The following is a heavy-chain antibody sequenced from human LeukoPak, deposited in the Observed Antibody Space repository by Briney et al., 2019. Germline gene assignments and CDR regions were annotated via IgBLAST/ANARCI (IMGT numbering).Heavy chain of an antibody. V-gene: IGHV4-39*01. D-gene: IGHD5-24*01. CDR2: IYYSGST. CDR3: ARLSGGDGYNLDPENFDY. Sequence: SETLSLTCTVSGGSISSSSYYWGWIRQPPGKGLEWIGSIYYSGSTYYNPSLKSRVTISVDTSKNQFSLKLSSVTAADTAVYYCARLSGGDGYNLDPENFDYWGQGTLVTVSS. CDR1: GGSISSSSYY. J-gene: IGHJ4*02.